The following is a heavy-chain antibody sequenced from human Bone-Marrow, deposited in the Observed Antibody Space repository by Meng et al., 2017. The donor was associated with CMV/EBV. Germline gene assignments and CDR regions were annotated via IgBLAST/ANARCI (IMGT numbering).Heavy chain of an antibody. Sequence: GGSLRLSCAASGFTFDDYGMSWVRQAPGKGLEWVSAISGSGGSTYYADSVKGRFTISRDNSKNTLYLQMNSLRAEDTAVYYCAKLLSIAAPIGDYYFDYWGQGTLVTVSS. CDR3: AKLLSIAAPIGDYYFDY. V-gene: IGHV3-23*01. J-gene: IGHJ4*02. CDR1: GFTFDDYG. CDR2: ISGSGGST. D-gene: IGHD6-13*01.